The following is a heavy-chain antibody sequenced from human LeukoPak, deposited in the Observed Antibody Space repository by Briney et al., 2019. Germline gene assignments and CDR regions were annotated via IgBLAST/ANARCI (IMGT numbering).Heavy chain of an antibody. Sequence: ASVKVSCKASGYTFTGYYIHWVRQAPGQGLEWMGQINPNSGGTNYAQKFQGRVTMTRDTSISTAYMELSRLRSDDTAVYYCTRQELDYWGQGALVTVSS. CDR3: TRQELDY. CDR1: GYTFTGYY. J-gene: IGHJ4*02. CDR2: INPNSGGT. D-gene: IGHD1-7*01. V-gene: IGHV1-2*06.